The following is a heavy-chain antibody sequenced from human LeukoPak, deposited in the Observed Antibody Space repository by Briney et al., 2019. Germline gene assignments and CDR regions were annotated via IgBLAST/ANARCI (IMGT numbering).Heavy chain of an antibody. CDR2: IKQDGSEK. D-gene: IGHD2-15*01. J-gene: IGHJ4*02. Sequence: GGSLRLSCAASGFTFSSYWMSWVRQAPGKGLEWVANIKQDGSEKYYVDSVKGRFTISRDNAKNSVDLQMKSLRVEDTAVYYCARLEDIVVVVAGATGGFDYWGQGTLVTVSS. CDR3: ARLEDIVVVVAGATGGFDY. CDR1: GFTFSSYW. V-gene: IGHV3-7*01.